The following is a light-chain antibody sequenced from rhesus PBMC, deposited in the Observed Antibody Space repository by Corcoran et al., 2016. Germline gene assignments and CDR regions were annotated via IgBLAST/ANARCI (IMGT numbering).Light chain of an antibody. CDR2: KAS. CDR3: QQHDNSPPT. Sequence: DIQMTQSPSSLSASVGDRVTITCRASQGISNWLAWYQQKPGKDPKRLRYKASNLETGVPSRFSGSGSGQDFTLTSSSLQPEDIATYYCQQHDNSPPTFGGGTKVELK. V-gene: IGKV1-69*01. J-gene: IGKJ4*01. CDR1: QGISNW.